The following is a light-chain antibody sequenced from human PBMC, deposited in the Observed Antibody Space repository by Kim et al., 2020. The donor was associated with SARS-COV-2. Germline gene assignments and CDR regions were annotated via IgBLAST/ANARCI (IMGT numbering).Light chain of an antibody. CDR3: QSYDTSLSSYV. V-gene: IGLV1-40*01. Sequence: QSVLPQPPSVSGAPGQTVTISCTGSSSNVGAGSDVHWYQQLPGTAPRLLVYASINRPSGVPDRFSGSTSGTSASLAITGLQAEDEADYYCQSYDTSLSSYVFGTGTKAPS. J-gene: IGLJ1*01. CDR1: SSNVGAGSD. CDR2: ASI.